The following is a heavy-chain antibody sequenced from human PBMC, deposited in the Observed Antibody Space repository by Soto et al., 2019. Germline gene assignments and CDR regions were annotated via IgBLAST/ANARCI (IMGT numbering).Heavy chain of an antibody. V-gene: IGHV1-18*01. J-gene: IGHJ6*02. CDR1: GYTFTSYG. Sequence: QVQLVQSGAEVKKPGASVKVSCKASGYTFTSYGISWVRQAPGQGLEWMGWTSAYKGNTNYAQKLQGRVTMTTDTSTSTAYMELRSLRPDDTAVYYWARRQWLVGGYYYGMDVWGQGTTVTVSS. CDR2: TSAYKGNT. D-gene: IGHD6-19*01. CDR3: ARRQWLVGGYYYGMDV.